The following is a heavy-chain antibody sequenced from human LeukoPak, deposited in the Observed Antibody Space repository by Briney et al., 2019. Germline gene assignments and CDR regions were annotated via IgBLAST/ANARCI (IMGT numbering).Heavy chain of an antibody. V-gene: IGHV3-11*04. CDR1: GFTFSDYY. J-gene: IGHJ4*02. D-gene: IGHD3-22*01. CDR3: ASTNPWDYYYDSSGYYAD. Sequence: GGSLRLSCAASGFTFSDYYMSWIRQAPGKGLEWVSYISSSGSTIYYADSVKGRFTISRDNAKNSLYLQMNSLRAEDTAVYYCASTNPWDYYYDSSGYYADWGQGTLVTVSS. CDR2: ISSSGSTI.